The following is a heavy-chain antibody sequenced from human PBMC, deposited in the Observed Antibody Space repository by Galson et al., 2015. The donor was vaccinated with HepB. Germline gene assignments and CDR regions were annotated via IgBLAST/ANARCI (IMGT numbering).Heavy chain of an antibody. CDR2: IDWDDDK. CDR1: GFSLSTGGMC. D-gene: IGHD5-24*01. J-gene: IGHJ6*02. CDR3: ARSRVEMATIGPNPKYYYYYYGMDV. Sequence: PALVKPTQTLTLTCTFSGFSLSTGGMCVSWIRQPPGKALEWLARIDWDDDKYYSSSLKTRLTISKDTSKNQVVLTMTNMDPVDTATYYCARSRVEMATIGPNPKYYYYYYGMDVWGQGTTVTVSS. V-gene: IGHV2-70*11.